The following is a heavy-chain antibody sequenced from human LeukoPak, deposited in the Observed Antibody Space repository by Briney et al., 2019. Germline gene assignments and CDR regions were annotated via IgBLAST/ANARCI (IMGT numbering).Heavy chain of an antibody. CDR2: INWNGGST. J-gene: IGHJ6*03. Sequence: PGGSLRLSCAASGFTFDDYGMSWVRQAPGKGLEWVSGINWNGGSTGYADSVKGRFTISRDNAKNSLYLQMNSLRAEDTALYYCARGGRFLERPETIYYYYYMDVWGKGTTVTVSS. D-gene: IGHD3-3*01. CDR3: ARGGRFLERPETIYYYYYMDV. V-gene: IGHV3-20*04. CDR1: GFTFDDYG.